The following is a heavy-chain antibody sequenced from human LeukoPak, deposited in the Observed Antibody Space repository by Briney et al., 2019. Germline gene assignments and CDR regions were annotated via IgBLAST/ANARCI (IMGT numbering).Heavy chain of an antibody. CDR2: ITAYNGNR. V-gene: IGHV1-18*01. CDR3: ARDNDKVVDH. Sequence: ASVKVPCKTSGYTFSNYGISRVRQAPGQGLEWMGWITAYNGNRLYAQRFQGRITLTTDTSTSTSYMELRSLEYDDTAIYYCARDNDKVVDHWGQGTLVTVSS. D-gene: IGHD1-1*01. CDR1: GYTFSNYG. J-gene: IGHJ4*01.